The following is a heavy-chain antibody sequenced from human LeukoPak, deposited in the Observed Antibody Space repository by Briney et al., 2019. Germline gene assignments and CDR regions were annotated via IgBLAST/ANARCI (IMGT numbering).Heavy chain of an antibody. CDR1: GGSFSGYY. J-gene: IGHJ4*02. V-gene: IGHV4-34*01. CDR3: ARRDKYQLLNFDY. D-gene: IGHD2-2*01. CDR2: INHSGST. Sequence: SETLSLTCAVYGGSFSGYYWSWIRQPPGKGLEWIGEINHSGSTNYNPSLKSRVTISVDTSKNQFPLKLSSVTAADTAVYYCARRDKYQLLNFDYWGQETLVTVSS.